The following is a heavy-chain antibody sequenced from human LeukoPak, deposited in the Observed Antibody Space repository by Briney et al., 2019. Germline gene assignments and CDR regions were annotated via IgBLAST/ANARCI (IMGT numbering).Heavy chain of an antibody. J-gene: IGHJ4*02. CDR3: AREDIVVVVAATGARPFDY. CDR2: IYYSGST. V-gene: IGHV4-39*07. CDR1: GGSISSSSYY. D-gene: IGHD2-15*01. Sequence: PSETLSLTCTVSGGSISSSSYYWGWIRQPPGKGLEWIGSIYYSGSTYYNPSLKSRVTISVDTSKNQFSLKLSSVTAADTAVYYCAREDIVVVVAATGARPFDYWGQGTLVTVSS.